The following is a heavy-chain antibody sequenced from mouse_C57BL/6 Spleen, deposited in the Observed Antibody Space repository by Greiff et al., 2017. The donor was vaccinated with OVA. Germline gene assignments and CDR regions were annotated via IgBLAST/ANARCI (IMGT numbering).Heavy chain of an antibody. Sequence: QVQLQQPGAELVMPGASVKLSCKASGYTFTSYWMHWVKQRPGQGLEWIGELDPSDSYTNSNQKFKGKSTLTVDKSSSTAYMQLSSLTSEDSAVYYCARFITTVVATDYWGQGTTLTVSS. CDR1: GYTFTSYW. J-gene: IGHJ2*01. D-gene: IGHD1-1*01. CDR2: LDPSDSYT. V-gene: IGHV1-69*01. CDR3: ARFITTVVATDY.